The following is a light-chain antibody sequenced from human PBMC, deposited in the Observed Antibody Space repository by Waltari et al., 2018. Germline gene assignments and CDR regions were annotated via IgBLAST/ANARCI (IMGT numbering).Light chain of an antibody. CDR3: QHYVRLPAT. V-gene: IGKV3-20*01. Sequence: EIVLTQSPGSLSLSPGERVTLSCKASQRVSRALAWYQQKPGQAPRPLIFGPSNRATGIPDRFRGSVSETDFSLTISRLEPEDFAVYYCQHYVRLPATFGRGTKVEIK. CDR1: QRVSRA. CDR2: GPS. J-gene: IGKJ1*01.